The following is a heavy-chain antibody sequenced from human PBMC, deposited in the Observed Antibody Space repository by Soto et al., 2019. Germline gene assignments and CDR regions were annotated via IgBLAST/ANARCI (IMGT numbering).Heavy chain of an antibody. V-gene: IGHV1-18*01. CDR2: ISAYNGNT. J-gene: IGHJ6*02. D-gene: IGHD5-18*01. Sequence: QVQLVQSGAEVKKPGASVKVSCKASGYTFTSYGISWVRQAAGQGLEWMGWISAYNGNTNYAQKLQGRVTMTTDTSTSTAYMELRSLRSDDTAVYYCARVTGYSFQEDYYYYGMDVWGQGTTVTVSS. CDR1: GYTFTSYG. CDR3: ARVTGYSFQEDYYYYGMDV.